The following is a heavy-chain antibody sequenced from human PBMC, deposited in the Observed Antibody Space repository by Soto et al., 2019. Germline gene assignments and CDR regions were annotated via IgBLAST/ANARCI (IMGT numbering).Heavy chain of an antibody. CDR1: GTSVSSGNYX. D-gene: IGHD2-15*01. J-gene: IGHJ6*02. V-gene: IGHV4-61*01. CDR3: ASGRVVVVAATTPYYYYGMDV. CDR2: IYYSGST. Sequence: SGTLSLPCSVSGTSVSSGNYXWSWIRQPPGKGLEWIGYIYYSGSTNYNPSLTSRVTISVDTSKNQFSLKLSSVTAADTAVYYCASGRVVVVAATTPYYYYGMDVWGQGTTVTVS.